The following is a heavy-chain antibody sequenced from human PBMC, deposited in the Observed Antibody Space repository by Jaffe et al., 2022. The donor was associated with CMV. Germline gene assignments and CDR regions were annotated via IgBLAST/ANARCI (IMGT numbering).Heavy chain of an antibody. V-gene: IGHV4-39*01. CDR3: ARQTRDGYNHYYYYYMDV. D-gene: IGHD5-12*01. CDR2: IYYSGST. Sequence: QLQLQESGPGLVKPSETLSLTCTVSGGSISSSSYYWGWIRQPPGKGLEWIGSIYYSGSTYYNPSLKSRVTISVDTSKNQFSLKLSSVTAADTAVYYCARQTRDGYNHYYYYYMDVWGKGTTVTVSS. J-gene: IGHJ6*03. CDR1: GGSISSSSYY.